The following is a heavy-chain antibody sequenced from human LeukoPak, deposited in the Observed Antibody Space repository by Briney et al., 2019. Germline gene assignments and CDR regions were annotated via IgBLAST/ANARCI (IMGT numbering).Heavy chain of an antibody. J-gene: IGHJ6*03. Sequence: GGSLRLSCAASGFTFSSYAMSWVRQAPGKGLEWVSAISGSGGSTYYADSVKGRFTISRDNSKNTLYLQMNSLRAEDTAVHYCAKKGDYDFWSGYDYYYYYYYMDVWGKGTTVTVSS. V-gene: IGHV3-23*01. CDR1: GFTFSSYA. CDR3: AKKGDYDFWSGYDYYYYYYYMDV. D-gene: IGHD3-3*01. CDR2: ISGSGGST.